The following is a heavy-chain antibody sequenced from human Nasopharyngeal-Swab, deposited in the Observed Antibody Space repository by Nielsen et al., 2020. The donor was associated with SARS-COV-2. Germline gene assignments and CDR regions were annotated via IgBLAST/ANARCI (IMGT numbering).Heavy chain of an antibody. Sequence: SETLSLTCTVSGGSISSYYWSWIRQPSGKGLEWIGYIFHSGSTNYNPSLKSRVTISVDTSKNQFSLKLSSVTAADTAVYYCARANRSGIFGVVLNFDYWGQGTLVTVSS. V-gene: IGHV4-59*12. CDR3: ARANRSGIFGVVLNFDY. D-gene: IGHD3-3*01. CDR1: GGSISSYY. CDR2: IFHSGST. J-gene: IGHJ4*02.